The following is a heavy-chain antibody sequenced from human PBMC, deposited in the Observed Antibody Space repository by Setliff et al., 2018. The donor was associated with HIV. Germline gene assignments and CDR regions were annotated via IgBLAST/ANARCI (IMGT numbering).Heavy chain of an antibody. CDR1: YSSLTSNNFY. J-gene: IGHJ6*03. V-gene: IGHV4-39*07. CDR3: ARVPYPADYYMDV. CDR2: IYYTGTT. Sequence: SETLSLTCSVSYSSLTSNNFYWGWIRQPPGRGLEWIGNIYYTGTTYYNSSLKSRVRISVDTSTNQFSLKLTSVSAADTAIYYCARVPYPADYYMDVWGKGTTVTVTS. D-gene: IGHD6-19*01.